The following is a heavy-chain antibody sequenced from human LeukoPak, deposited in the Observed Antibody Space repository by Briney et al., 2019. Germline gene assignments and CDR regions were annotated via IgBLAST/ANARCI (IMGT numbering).Heavy chain of an antibody. CDR2: INPNSGGT. CDR1: GYTFTGYY. CDR3: ARDGNYDFWSGYYY. V-gene: IGHV1-2*02. J-gene: IGHJ4*02. D-gene: IGHD3-3*01. Sequence: GASVKVSCKASGYTFTGYYMHWVRQASGQGLEWMGWINPNSGGTNYAQKLQGRVTMTTDTSTSTAYMELRSLRSDDTAVYYCARDGNYDFWSGYYYWGQGTLVTVSS.